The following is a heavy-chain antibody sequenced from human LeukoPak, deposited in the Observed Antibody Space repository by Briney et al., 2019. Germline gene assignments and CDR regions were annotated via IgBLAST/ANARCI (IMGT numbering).Heavy chain of an antibody. CDR1: GGSFSGYY. Sequence: SETLSLTCAVYGGSFSGYYWSWIRQPPGKGLEWIGEINHSGSTNYNPSLKSRVTLSVDTSKTQFSLKLSSVTAADTAVYYCARGAHVLLWFGNWFDPWGQGTLVTVSS. D-gene: IGHD3-10*01. J-gene: IGHJ5*02. CDR3: ARGAHVLLWFGNWFDP. CDR2: INHSGST. V-gene: IGHV4-34*01.